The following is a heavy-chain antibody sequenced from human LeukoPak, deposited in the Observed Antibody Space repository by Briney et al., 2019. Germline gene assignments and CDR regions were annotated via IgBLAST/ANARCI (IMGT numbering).Heavy chain of an antibody. CDR3: ARLFEGGWVLESIEYYFDY. V-gene: IGHV5-51*01. D-gene: IGHD3-3*01. J-gene: IGHJ4*02. CDR2: IYPGDSDT. Sequence: GESLKISCKGSGYSFTSYWIGWVRQMPGKGLEWMGIIYPGDSDTRYSPSFQGQVTISADKSISTAYLQWSSLKASDTAMYYCARLFEGGWVLESIEYYFDYWGQGTLVTVSS. CDR1: GYSFTSYW.